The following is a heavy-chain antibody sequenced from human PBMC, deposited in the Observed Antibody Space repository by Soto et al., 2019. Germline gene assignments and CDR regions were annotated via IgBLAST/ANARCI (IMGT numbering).Heavy chain of an antibody. CDR1: GGTLSSYA. Sequence: ASVKISCTASGGTLSSYAISWVRQATGQGLEWMGGIIPIFGTANYAQKFQGRVTITADESTSTAYMELSSLRSEDTAVYYCARDICSGGSCSYYYYGMDVWGQGTTVTVSS. V-gene: IGHV1-69*01. CDR3: ARDICSGGSCSYYYYGMDV. D-gene: IGHD2-15*01. J-gene: IGHJ6*02. CDR2: IIPIFGTA.